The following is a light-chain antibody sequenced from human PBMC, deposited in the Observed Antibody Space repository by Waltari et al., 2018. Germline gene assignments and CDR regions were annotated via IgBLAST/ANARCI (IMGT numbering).Light chain of an antibody. CDR1: QSISSW. V-gene: IGKV1-5*03. CDR2: KAS. Sequence: DIQMTQSPSTLSASVGDRVTITCRASQSISSWLAWYQQKPGKAPKLLIYKASSLDSGVPSRFSGSGSGTEFTRTISSLQPDDFATYYCQQFNIYPRTFGQGTKVEVK. CDR3: QQFNIYPRT. J-gene: IGKJ1*01.